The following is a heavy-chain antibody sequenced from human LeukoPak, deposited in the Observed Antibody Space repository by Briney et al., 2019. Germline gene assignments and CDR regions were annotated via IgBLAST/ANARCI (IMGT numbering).Heavy chain of an antibody. D-gene: IGHD3-3*01. CDR3: ASYDFWSGYLVDDAFDI. Sequence: PGGSLRLSCAASGFTFSSYSMNWVRQAPGKGLEWVSSISSSSSYTYYADSVKGRFTISRDNAKNSLYLQMNSLRAEDTAVYYCASYDFWSGYLVDDAFDIWGQGTMVTVSS. CDR2: ISSSSSYT. V-gene: IGHV3-21*01. CDR1: GFTFSSYS. J-gene: IGHJ3*02.